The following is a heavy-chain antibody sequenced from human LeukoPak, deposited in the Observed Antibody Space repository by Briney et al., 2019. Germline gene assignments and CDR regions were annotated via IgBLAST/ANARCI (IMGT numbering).Heavy chain of an antibody. Sequence: SVKVSCKASGYTFTNFGISWVRQAPGQGLEWMGGIIPIFGTANYAQKFQGRVTITADESTSTAYMELSSLRSEDTAVYYCATALGDYYDSSGYYFYYWGQGTLVTVSS. CDR1: GYTFTNFG. J-gene: IGHJ4*02. CDR3: ATALGDYYDSSGYYFYY. D-gene: IGHD3-22*01. CDR2: IIPIFGTA. V-gene: IGHV1-69*13.